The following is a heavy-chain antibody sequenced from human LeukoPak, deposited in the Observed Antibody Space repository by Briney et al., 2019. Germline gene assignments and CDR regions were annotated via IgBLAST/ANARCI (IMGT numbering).Heavy chain of an antibody. CDR2: IHHTGRT. Sequence: SETLSLTCAVSVGSVSSGNWWSWVRQPPGKGLEWFGEIHHTGRTNYNPSLKSRVTISIDKSKNQFSLKLSSVTAADTAVYYCARFGSGSHYYYYYYMDVWGKGTTLTVSS. D-gene: IGHD3-10*01. J-gene: IGHJ6*03. CDR1: VGSVSSGNW. V-gene: IGHV4-4*02. CDR3: ARFGSGSHYYYYYYMDV.